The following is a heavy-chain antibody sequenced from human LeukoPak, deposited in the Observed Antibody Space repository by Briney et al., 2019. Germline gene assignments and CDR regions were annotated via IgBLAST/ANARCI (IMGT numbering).Heavy chain of an antibody. CDR2: INTYKGDT. CDR1: GYTLTNYN. Sequence: ASVKVSCKASGYTLTNYNISWVRQAPGQGLEWMGWINTYKGDTLYAQKLQGRVTMTADTSTKTAYMELRSLRFDDTAVYYCAREFGHCYGDNCFYFFDTWGQGFRVTVSS. J-gene: IGHJ4*02. V-gene: IGHV1-18*01. CDR3: AREFGHCYGDNCFYFFDT. D-gene: IGHD4-23*01.